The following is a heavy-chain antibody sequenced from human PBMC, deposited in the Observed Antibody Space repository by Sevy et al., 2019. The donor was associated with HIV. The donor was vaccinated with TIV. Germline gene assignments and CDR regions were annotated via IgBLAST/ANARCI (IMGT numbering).Heavy chain of an antibody. CDR2: ISGSGTGT. D-gene: IGHD3-22*01. CDR3: AKGGGGHYDPDEIGYYFYYYNMDV. J-gene: IGHJ6*03. V-gene: IGHV3-23*01. CDR1: GFSFDSYG. Sequence: GGSLRLSCAVSGFSFDSYGMTWVRQAPGKGLEWVSGISGSGTGTYYADSVKGRFSISRDNSKNRLYLQMNSLRSEDTAIYYWAKGGGGHYDPDEIGYYFYYYNMDVWGKGTTVTVSS.